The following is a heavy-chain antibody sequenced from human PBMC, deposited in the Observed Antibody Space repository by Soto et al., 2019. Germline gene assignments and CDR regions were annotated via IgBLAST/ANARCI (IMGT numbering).Heavy chain of an antibody. CDR1: GFNFSTYA. Sequence: PGGSLRLSCAASGFNFSTYAMSWVRQAPGKGLEWVSAVSSSGYKTYYADSVKGRFTISRDNSKNTLYLQMNSLRAEDTAVYYCAKDSAMARYCSSTSCYSFDSWGQGTLVTVSS. CDR3: AKDSAMARYCSSTSCYSFDS. D-gene: IGHD2-2*01. CDR2: VSSSGYKT. J-gene: IGHJ4*02. V-gene: IGHV3-23*01.